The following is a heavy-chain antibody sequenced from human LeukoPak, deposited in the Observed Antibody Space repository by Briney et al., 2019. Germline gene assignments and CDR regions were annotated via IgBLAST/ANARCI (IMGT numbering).Heavy chain of an antibody. V-gene: IGHV3-20*01. CDR3: ARRGIAATFDI. D-gene: IGHD2-15*01. CDR1: GFTFDDYG. CDR2: INWNGGST. Sequence: PGGSLTLSCAASGFTFDDYGMSWVRRAPGKGLEWVSGINWNGGSTGYADSVKGRFTISRDNAKNSLYLQMNSLRAEDTALYHCARRGIAATFDIWGQGTMVTVSP. J-gene: IGHJ3*02.